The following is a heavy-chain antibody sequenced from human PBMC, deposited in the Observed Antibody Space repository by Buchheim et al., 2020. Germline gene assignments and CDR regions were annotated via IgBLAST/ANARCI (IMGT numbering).Heavy chain of an antibody. Sequence: QVQLVESGGGVVQPGRSLRLSCAASGFTFSNYGMHWVRQAPGKGLEWVAVILYDGSKEYCADSVKGRFTISRDNSKNTMYLQMNSVRAEDTAVYYCAKRAGGSSSWDPMDVWGKGTT. D-gene: IGHD6-13*01. CDR2: ILYDGSKE. V-gene: IGHV3-30*18. J-gene: IGHJ6*03. CDR3: AKRAGGSSSWDPMDV. CDR1: GFTFSNYG.